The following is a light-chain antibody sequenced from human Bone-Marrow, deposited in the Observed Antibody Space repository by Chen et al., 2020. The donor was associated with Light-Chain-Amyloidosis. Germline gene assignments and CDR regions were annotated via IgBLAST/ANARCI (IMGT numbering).Light chain of an antibody. V-gene: IGLV2-14*03. CDR3: TSYTNRATVV. Sequence: QSALTQPASVSASPGQSIPLSCTGTSSDIGGYNFVSWYHHQPGRAPKLLIYDVSNRPSGVADRFSGSKSGNTASLTVSGLQAEDEGDYYCTSYTNRATVVFGGGTKLTVL. CDR2: DVS. J-gene: IGLJ2*01. CDR1: SSDIGGYNF.